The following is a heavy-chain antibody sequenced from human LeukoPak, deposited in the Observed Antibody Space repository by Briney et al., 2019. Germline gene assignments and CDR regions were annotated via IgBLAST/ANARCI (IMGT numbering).Heavy chain of an antibody. CDR3: ARDRPHGYGSSHAFDI. CDR2: ISSSGSTI. Sequence: GGSLRLSCAASGFTFSSYEMNWVRQAPGKGLEWVSYISSSGSTIYYADSVKGRFTISRDNAKNSLYLQMNSLRAEDTAVYYCARDRPHGYGSSHAFDIWGQGTMVTVSS. D-gene: IGHD1-26*01. V-gene: IGHV3-48*03. J-gene: IGHJ3*02. CDR1: GFTFSSYE.